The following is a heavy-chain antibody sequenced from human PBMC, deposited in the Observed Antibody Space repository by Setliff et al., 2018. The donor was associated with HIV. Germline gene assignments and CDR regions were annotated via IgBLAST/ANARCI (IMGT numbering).Heavy chain of an antibody. Sequence: PSETLSLTCTVSGGSISSHFWSWIRQPPGKGLEWIGTVSYSGSTNYNPSLKSRVTISVDTSENQFSLELSSVTAADTAVYYCARRLGATVFYYFDYWGQGTLVTVSS. J-gene: IGHJ4*02. CDR2: VSYSGST. CDR3: ARRLGATVFYYFDY. D-gene: IGHD3-16*01. V-gene: IGHV4-59*11. CDR1: GGSISSHF.